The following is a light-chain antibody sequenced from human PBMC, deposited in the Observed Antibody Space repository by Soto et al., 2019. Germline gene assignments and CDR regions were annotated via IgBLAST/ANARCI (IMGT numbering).Light chain of an antibody. J-gene: IGKJ5*01. Sequence: DIQLTQSAFVLSASVGDRATITCRASQGISSYLVWYQQKPGKPPKSLIYAASTLQSGVPSRFSGSGSGTDFSLTISSLQPEDSATYYCRQHHSFPITFGQGTRLEL. V-gene: IGKV1-9*01. CDR2: AAS. CDR1: QGISSY. CDR3: RQHHSFPIT.